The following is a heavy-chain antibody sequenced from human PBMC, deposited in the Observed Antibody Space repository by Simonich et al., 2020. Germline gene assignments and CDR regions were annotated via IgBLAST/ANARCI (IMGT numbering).Heavy chain of an antibody. D-gene: IGHD2-8*01. CDR3: ARQRVLMVYAIDY. CDR2: IYYIGST. CDR1: GGSISSSSYY. J-gene: IGHJ4*02. Sequence: QLQLQESGPGLVKPSETLSLTCTVSGGSISSSSYYWGWIRQPPGKGLEWIGSIYYIGSTYYNPSLKSRVTISVDTSKNQFSLKLSSVTAADTAVDYCARQRVLMVYAIDYWGQGTLVTVSS. V-gene: IGHV4-39*01.